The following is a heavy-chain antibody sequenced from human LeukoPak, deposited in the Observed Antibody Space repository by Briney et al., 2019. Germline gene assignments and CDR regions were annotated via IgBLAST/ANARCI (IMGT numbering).Heavy chain of an antibody. D-gene: IGHD3-16*02. CDR3: ARGGDYVWGSYRYPDY. CDR2: MNPNSGNT. CDR1: GYTLTSYD. J-gene: IGHJ4*02. Sequence: ASVKVSCKASGYTLTSYDINWVRQATGQGLEWMGWMNPNSGNTGYAQKFQGRVTMTRNTSISTAYMELSSLRSEDTAVYYCARGGDYVWGSYRYPDYWGQGTLVTVSS. V-gene: IGHV1-8*01.